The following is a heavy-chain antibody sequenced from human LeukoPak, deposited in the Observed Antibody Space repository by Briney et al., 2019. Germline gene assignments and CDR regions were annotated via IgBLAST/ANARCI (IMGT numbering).Heavy chain of an antibody. CDR3: ARDRGYSTFDF. CDR1: AFTFSNYW. J-gene: IGHJ4*02. D-gene: IGHD4-23*01. V-gene: IGHV3-7*01. CDR2: IKEDGSEI. Sequence: GGSPRLSCAASAFTFSNYWMSWVRQAPGKGLEGVANIKEDGSEINYVDSVKGRFTISRDNAKNSLYLQMNSLRVDDTAVYYCARDRGYSTFDFWGQGTLVTVSS.